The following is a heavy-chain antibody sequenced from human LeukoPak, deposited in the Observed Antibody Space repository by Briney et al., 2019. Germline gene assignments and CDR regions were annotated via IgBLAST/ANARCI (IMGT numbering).Heavy chain of an antibody. CDR3: AKPSSTFDWLLWLDY. J-gene: IGHJ4*02. Sequence: GRSLRLSCAASGFTFSSYGMHWVRQAPGKGLEGVAVISYDGSNKYYADSVKGRFTISRDNSKNTLYLQMNSLRAEDTAVYYCAKPSSTFDWLLWLDYWGQGTLVTVSS. V-gene: IGHV3-30*18. D-gene: IGHD3-9*01. CDR1: GFTFSSYG. CDR2: ISYDGSNK.